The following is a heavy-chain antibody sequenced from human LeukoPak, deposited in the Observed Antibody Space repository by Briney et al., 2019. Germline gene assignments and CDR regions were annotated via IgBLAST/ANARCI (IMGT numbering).Heavy chain of an antibody. V-gene: IGHV3-7*03. CDR3: ARDNPPDY. J-gene: IGHJ4*02. CDR1: AFIFSGHW. CDR2: IKQDGSEK. Sequence: PGGSLRLSCEGSAFIFSGHWMNWVRQTPGKGLEWVASIKQDGSEKSYVESVRGRFTISRDNAKNSLYLQLNSLRAEDTALYYCARDNPPDYWGQGTLVTVSS.